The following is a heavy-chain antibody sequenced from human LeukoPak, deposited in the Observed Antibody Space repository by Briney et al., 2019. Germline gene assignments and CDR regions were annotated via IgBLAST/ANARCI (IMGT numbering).Heavy chain of an antibody. J-gene: IGHJ4*02. V-gene: IGHV3-48*04. D-gene: IGHD4-17*01. CDR3: AVGDYGDFGVDY. CDR2: ISSSGSTI. Sequence: PGGSLRLSCAASGFTFDDYGMSWVRQAPGKGLEWVSYISSSGSTIYYADSVKGRFTISRDNAKNSLYLQMNSLRAEDTAVYYCAVGDYGDFGVDYWGQGTLVTVSS. CDR1: GFTFDDYG.